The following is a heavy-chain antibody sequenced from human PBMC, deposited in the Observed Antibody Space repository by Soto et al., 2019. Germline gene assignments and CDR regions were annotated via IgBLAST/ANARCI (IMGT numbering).Heavy chain of an antibody. CDR2: INPNSGGT. CDR1: GYTFTGYY. V-gene: IGHV1-2*02. CDR3: ARDSTGIAVAGLFLDY. Sequence: ASVKVSCKASGYTFTGYYMHWVRQAPGQGLEWMGWINPNSGGTNYAQKFQGRVTMTRDTSISTAYMELSRLRSDDTAVYYCARDSTGIAVAGLFLDYWGQGTLVTVYS. J-gene: IGHJ4*02. D-gene: IGHD6-19*01.